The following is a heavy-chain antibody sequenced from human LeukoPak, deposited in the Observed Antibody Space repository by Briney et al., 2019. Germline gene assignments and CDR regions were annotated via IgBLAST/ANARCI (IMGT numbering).Heavy chain of an antibody. CDR3: ARSNPVYGDYDY. CDR2: IYPDGRT. CDR1: TFTVTETY. V-gene: IGHV3-53*01. J-gene: IGHJ4*02. Sequence: GRSLRLSWALATFTVTETYIRWARQAPGKGMQWVSVIYPDGRTYYADSVKGRFTISRDISRNTLLLQMNSLIPDVTALHFCARSNPVYGDYDYWGQGTLVTVSS. D-gene: IGHD4-17*01.